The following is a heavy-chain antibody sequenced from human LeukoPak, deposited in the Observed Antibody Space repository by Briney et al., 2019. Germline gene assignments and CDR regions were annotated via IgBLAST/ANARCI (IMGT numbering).Heavy chain of an antibody. CDR3: ARDPQLYEGP. V-gene: IGHV3-48*01. CDR1: GFTFSSYS. Sequence: GGSLRLSCAASGFTFSSYSMNWVRRAPGKGLEWVSYISSSSSTIYYADSVKGRFTISRDNAKNSLYLQMNSLRAEDTAVYYCARDPQLYEGPWGQGTLVTVSS. J-gene: IGHJ5*02. CDR2: ISSSSSTI. D-gene: IGHD3-3*01.